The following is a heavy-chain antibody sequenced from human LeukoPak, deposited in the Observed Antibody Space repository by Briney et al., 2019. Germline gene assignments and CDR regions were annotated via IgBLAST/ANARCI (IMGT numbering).Heavy chain of an antibody. D-gene: IGHD6-13*01. CDR1: GGTFSSYA. V-gene: IGHV1-18*01. CDR2: ISAYNGNT. J-gene: IGHJ4*02. CDR3: ARGVVTAAGTDDYFDY. Sequence: EASVKVSCKASGGTFSSYAISWVRQAPGQGLEWMGWISAYNGNTNYAQKLRGRVTMTTDTSTSTAYMELRSLRSDDTAVYYCARGVVTAAGTDDYFDYWGQGTLVTVSS.